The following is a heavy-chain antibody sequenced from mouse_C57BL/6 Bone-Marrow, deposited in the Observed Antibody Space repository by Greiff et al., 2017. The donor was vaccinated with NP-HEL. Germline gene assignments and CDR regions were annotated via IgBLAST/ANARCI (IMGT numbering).Heavy chain of an antibody. CDR1: GYTFTSYW. CDR2: IYPSDSET. CDR3: AREGFITTVVAGFDY. J-gene: IGHJ2*01. D-gene: IGHD1-1*01. Sequence: VQLQQPGAELVRPGSSVKLSCKASGYTFTSYWMDWVKQRPGQGLEWIGNIYPSDSETHYNQKFKDKATLTVDKSSSTAYMQLSSLTSEDFAVYYCAREGFITTVVAGFDYWGQGTTLTVSS. V-gene: IGHV1-61*01.